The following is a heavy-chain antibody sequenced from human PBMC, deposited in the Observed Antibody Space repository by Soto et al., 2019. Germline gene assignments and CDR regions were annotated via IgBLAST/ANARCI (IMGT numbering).Heavy chain of an antibody. J-gene: IGHJ4*02. Sequence: QLQLQESGPGLVKPSETLSLTCTVSGGSISSSSYYWGWIRQPPGKGLEWIGSIYYSGSTYYNPSLKRRVTISVDTSKNQFSLKLSSVTAADTAVYYCARQIAVAGEGLVDYWGQGTLVTVSS. CDR2: IYYSGST. CDR1: GGSISSSSYY. D-gene: IGHD6-19*01. V-gene: IGHV4-39*01. CDR3: ARQIAVAGEGLVDY.